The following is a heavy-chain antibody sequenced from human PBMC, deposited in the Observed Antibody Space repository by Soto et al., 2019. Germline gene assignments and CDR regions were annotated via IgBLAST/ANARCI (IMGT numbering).Heavy chain of an antibody. V-gene: IGHV5-51*01. J-gene: IGHJ3*02. CDR2: IYPGDSDT. CDR1: GYSFTSYW. CDR3: ARSSYCGGDCEPDAFDI. D-gene: IGHD2-21*01. Sequence: PGESLKISCKGSGYSFTSYWIGRVRQMPGKGLEWMGIIYPGDSDTRYSPSFQGQVTISADKSISTAYLQWSSLKASDTAMYYCARSSYCGGDCEPDAFDIWGQGTMVTVSS.